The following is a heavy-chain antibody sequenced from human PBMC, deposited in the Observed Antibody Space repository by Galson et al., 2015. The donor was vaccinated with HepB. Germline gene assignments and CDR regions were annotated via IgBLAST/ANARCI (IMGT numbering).Heavy chain of an antibody. CDR2: ISNDGNNE. CDR1: GFTFSYYA. J-gene: IGHJ4*02. V-gene: IGHV3-30-3*01. Sequence: SLRLSCAASGFTFSYYALHWVRQAPGKGLEWVAVISNDGNNEYYADSVKGRFTISRDNSKNTLYLQMNSLRAEDTAVYYCAREWHPGPPFDYWGQGTPVTVSS. CDR3: AREWHPGPPFDY. D-gene: IGHD5-12*01.